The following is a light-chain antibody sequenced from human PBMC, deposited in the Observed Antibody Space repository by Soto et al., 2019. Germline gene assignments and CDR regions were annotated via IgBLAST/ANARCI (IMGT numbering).Light chain of an antibody. Sequence: EIVLTQSPGTLSLSPGERATLSCRASQSVSSSYLAWYQQKPGQAPRLLIYGASIRATGIPDRFSGSGSGTEFTLTISRLEPEDFAVYYCQQYDSSPLTFGGGTKVEIK. CDR1: QSVSSSY. CDR3: QQYDSSPLT. V-gene: IGKV3-20*01. J-gene: IGKJ4*01. CDR2: GAS.